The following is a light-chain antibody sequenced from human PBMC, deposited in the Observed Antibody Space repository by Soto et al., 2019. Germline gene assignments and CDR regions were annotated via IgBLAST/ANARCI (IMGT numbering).Light chain of an antibody. J-gene: IGKJ5*01. V-gene: IGKV1-5*03. CDR1: QSVTTW. CDR2: KAS. CDR3: QQYSTYPIT. Sequence: DIQMTQSPSTLSASVGDRVTITCRASQSVTTWLAWYQQKPGKAPKLMIYKASNLESGLPSRFTGSGSGTEFTLTISSLKSDDFDTYYCQQYSTYPITFGQGTRLEIK.